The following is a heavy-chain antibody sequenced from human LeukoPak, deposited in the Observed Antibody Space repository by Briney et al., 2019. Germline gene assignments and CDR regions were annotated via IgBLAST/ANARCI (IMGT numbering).Heavy chain of an antibody. CDR2: IYYSGST. CDR3: ARDYGDHRVDY. J-gene: IGHJ4*02. Sequence: NTSETLSLTCTVSGGSISSYYWGWIRQPAGKGLEWIGYIYYSGSTNYNPSLKSRVTISVDTSKNQLFLKLSSVTAADTAVYYCARDYGDHRVDYWGQGTLVTVSS. D-gene: IGHD4-17*01. CDR1: GGSISSYY. V-gene: IGHV4-59*08.